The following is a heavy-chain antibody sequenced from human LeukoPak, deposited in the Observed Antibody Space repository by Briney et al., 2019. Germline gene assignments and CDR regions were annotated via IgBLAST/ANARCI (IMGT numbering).Heavy chain of an antibody. Sequence: GGSLRLSCAVSGFTFSSHSINWVRQAPGKGLEWVSYSPFTGTSISYADSAKGRFTISRDIAKNSLYLQMSGLRVEDTAVYYCARVGRGYYAVDYWGQGTLVIVSS. CDR3: ARVGRGYYAVDY. J-gene: IGHJ4*02. V-gene: IGHV3-48*01. CDR2: SPFTGTSI. D-gene: IGHD3-10*01. CDR1: GFTFSSHS.